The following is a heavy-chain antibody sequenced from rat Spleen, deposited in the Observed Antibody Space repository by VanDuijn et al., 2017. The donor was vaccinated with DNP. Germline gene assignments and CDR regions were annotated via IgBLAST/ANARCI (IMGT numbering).Heavy chain of an antibody. V-gene: IGHV2-19*01. CDR1: GFSLTDYS. CDR3: ARVGIPIATVPYYFDY. J-gene: IGHJ2*01. D-gene: IGHD1-9*01. Sequence: QVQLKESGPGLVQPSQTLSLTCTVSGFSLTDYSVHWVRPPPGKGLEWKGRIQSGGSTDNNSALKSRLRISRDTSKSQVFLKMNSLHTEDTAMYFCARVGIPIATVPYYFDYWGQGIMVTVSS. CDR2: IQSGGST.